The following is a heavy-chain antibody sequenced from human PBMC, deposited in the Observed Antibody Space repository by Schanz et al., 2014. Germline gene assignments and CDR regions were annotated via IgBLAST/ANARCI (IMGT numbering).Heavy chain of an antibody. Sequence: QVQLVQSGAEVQKPGASVKVYCKASGYTFTTYYLHWVRQAPGQGLEWMGIINPTGGSTTYAEKFLGRVTMTSDTSTSTVYMELSRLRSEDMAVYYCVRAPHYGSGRHLDYWGQGTLVTVSS. J-gene: IGHJ4*02. CDR3: VRAPHYGSGRHLDY. CDR2: INPTGGST. CDR1: GYTFTTYY. D-gene: IGHD3-10*01. V-gene: IGHV1-46*03.